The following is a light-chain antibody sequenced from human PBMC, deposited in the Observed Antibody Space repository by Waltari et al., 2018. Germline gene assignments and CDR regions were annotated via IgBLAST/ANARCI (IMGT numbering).Light chain of an antibody. CDR1: QSVSRTV. J-gene: IGKJ1*01. CDR3: QKYGTLQGT. Sequence: EIVLTQSPGTLSLSPGERATLSCRASQSVSRTVAWYQQKPGQAPKLLIYDASTWATGIPDRFSVSGSGTAFSLTISRLEPEDFAVNYCQKYGTLQGTFGQGTKVQIK. V-gene: IGKV3-20*01. CDR2: DAS.